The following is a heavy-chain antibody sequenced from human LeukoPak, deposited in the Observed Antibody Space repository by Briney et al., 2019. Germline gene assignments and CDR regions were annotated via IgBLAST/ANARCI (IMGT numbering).Heavy chain of an antibody. D-gene: IGHD3-16*01. CDR2: IDPNSGGT. CDR3: ARENGPHYALDY. Sequence: ASVKVSCKASGYTFTGYYMHWVRQAPGQGLEWVGWIDPNSGGTNYAQKFQGRITMTRDTSISTAYMEVSRLRSDDTAVYYCARENGPHYALDYWGQGTLVTVSS. J-gene: IGHJ4*02. CDR1: GYTFTGYY. V-gene: IGHV1-2*02.